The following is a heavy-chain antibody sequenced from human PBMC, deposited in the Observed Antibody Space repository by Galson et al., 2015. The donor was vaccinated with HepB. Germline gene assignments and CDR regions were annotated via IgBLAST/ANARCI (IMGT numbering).Heavy chain of an antibody. V-gene: IGHV3-30-3*01. CDR3: ARDLNGTSSWLNWLDP. D-gene: IGHD6-13*01. J-gene: IGHJ5*02. CDR1: GFILSSYV. CDR2: MSKDGSNK. Sequence: SLRLSCAASGFILSSYVIHWVRQTAGKGLEWVAVMSKDGSNKYYADSVKGRFTISRDNSKNTLYLQMNSLRAEDTAVYYCARDLNGTSSWLNWLDPWGQGTPVTVSS.